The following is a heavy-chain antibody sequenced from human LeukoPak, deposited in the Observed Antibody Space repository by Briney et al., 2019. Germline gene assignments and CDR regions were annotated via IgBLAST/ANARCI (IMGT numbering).Heavy chain of an antibody. V-gene: IGHV4-34*01. J-gene: IGHJ4*02. CDR2: INHSGST. Sequence: SETLSLTCAVYGGSFSGYYWGWIRQPPGKGLEWIGEINHSGSTNYNPSLKSRVTISVDTSKNQFSLKLSSVTAADTAVYYCARFEGSTDYFDYWGQGTLVTVSS. CDR3: ARFEGSTDYFDY. CDR1: GGSFSGYY. D-gene: IGHD2-2*01.